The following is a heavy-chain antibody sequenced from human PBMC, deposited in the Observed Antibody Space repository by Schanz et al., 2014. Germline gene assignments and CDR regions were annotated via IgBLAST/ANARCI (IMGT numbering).Heavy chain of an antibody. CDR2: ISYDGSNK. CDR1: GFIFSSYA. D-gene: IGHD2-15*01. J-gene: IGHJ6*02. Sequence: QVQLVESGGGLVKPGGSLRLSCAASGFIFSSYAMHWVRQAPGKGLEWVAVISYDGSNKYYADSVKGRFTISRDNSKNTLYLQMNSLSADDTAVFYCAKGMGYCSGGTCYDYYYYGLDVWGQGTTVTVSS. V-gene: IGHV3-30-3*02. CDR3: AKGMGYCSGGTCYDYYYYGLDV.